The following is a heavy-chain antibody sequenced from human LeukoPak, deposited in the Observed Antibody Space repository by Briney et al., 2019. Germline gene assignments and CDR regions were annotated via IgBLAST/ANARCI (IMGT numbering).Heavy chain of an antibody. CDR2: IYYSGST. CDR3: ARWLQPPPYRYFDL. CDR1: GGSISSYY. Sequence: PSETLSLTCTVSGGSISSYYWSWIRQPPGKGLEWIGYIYYSGSTNYNPSLKSRVTISVDTSKNQFSLKLSSVTAADTAVYYCARWLQPPPYRYFDLWGRGTLVTVSS. J-gene: IGHJ2*01. V-gene: IGHV4-59*01. D-gene: IGHD5-24*01.